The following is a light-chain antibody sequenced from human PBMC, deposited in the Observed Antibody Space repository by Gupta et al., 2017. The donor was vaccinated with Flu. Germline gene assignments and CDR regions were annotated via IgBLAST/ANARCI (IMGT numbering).Light chain of an antibody. Sequence: QTVRITCQGDSLRNSYASWYQQKPGQAHVLGSVVNNIRPSGIPDRFSCSSSGNTDSSTITGAQAEDEADDDCYSRANTNNQHFVFGGGTKITVL. CDR3: YSRANTNNQHFV. CDR1: SLRNSY. CDR2: VNN. V-gene: IGLV3-19*01. J-gene: IGLJ2*01.